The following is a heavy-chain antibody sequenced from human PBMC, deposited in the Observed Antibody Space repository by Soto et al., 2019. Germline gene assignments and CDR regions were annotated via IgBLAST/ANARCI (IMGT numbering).Heavy chain of an antibody. CDR3: ARKDCSGGSCYPDYFDY. CDR2: ISACNGNT. CDR1: GYTFTSYA. J-gene: IGHJ4*02. Sequence: ASVKVSCKDSGYTFTSYAMHWVRQAPGQGLEWMGWISACNGNTNYSQKLQGRVTMTRDTSASTAYMELSSLRSEDTAVYYCARKDCSGGSCYPDYFDYWGQGTLVTVSS. V-gene: IGHV1-3*01. D-gene: IGHD2-15*01.